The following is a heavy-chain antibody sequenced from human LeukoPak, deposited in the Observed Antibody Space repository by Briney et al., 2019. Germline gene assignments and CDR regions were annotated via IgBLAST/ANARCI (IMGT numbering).Heavy chain of an antibody. J-gene: IGHJ4*02. V-gene: IGHV4-30-2*01. CDR2: IFHTGHT. CDR3: ARGFYGSGSQFDY. Sequence: PSQTLSLTCAVFGSSISSGDYPWSWIRQPPGKGLEWIGYIFHTGHTSYNPSLKSRVTISVDMSKNQLSLKLSSVTAADTAVYYCARGFYGSGSQFDYWGQGTLVTVSS. D-gene: IGHD3-10*01. CDR1: GSSISSGDYP.